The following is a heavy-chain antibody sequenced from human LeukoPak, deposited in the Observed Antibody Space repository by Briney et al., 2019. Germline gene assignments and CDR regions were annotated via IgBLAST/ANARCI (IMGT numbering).Heavy chain of an antibody. CDR2: IKHDGSGK. V-gene: IGHV3-7*01. CDR1: GFTFSNYW. Sequence: GGSLRLSCAASGFTFSNYWMAWVRQAPGKGLEWVANIKHDGSGKYYVDSVKGRFTISRDNAKNSLYLQMNSLRAEDTAVYFCAMGMGFWGQGILVTVSS. CDR3: AMGMGF. D-gene: IGHD7-27*01. J-gene: IGHJ1*01.